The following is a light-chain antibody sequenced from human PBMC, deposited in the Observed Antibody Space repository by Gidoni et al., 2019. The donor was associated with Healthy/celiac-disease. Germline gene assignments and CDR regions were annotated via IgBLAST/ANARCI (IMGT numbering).Light chain of an antibody. CDR1: QDIRNY. CDR3: QQYDNLPLT. Sequence: DIQMTQSPSSLSASVGDRVTITCQASQDIRNYLNWYQQKPGKAPKLLIYDASNLETCIPSRFSGSGSGTDFTFTISSLQPEDIATYYCQQYDNLPLTFGGGTKVEIK. V-gene: IGKV1-33*01. J-gene: IGKJ4*01. CDR2: DAS.